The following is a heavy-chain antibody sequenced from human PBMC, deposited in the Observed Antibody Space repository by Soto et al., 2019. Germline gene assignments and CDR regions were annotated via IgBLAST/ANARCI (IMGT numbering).Heavy chain of an antibody. Sequence: EVQLVESGGGIVQPGGSLRLSCAASGFTFSSYWMHWVRQAPGKGLVWVSRINSDGSRTSYADSAKGRFTISRDNAKKTVYLQMNSLRAEETAVYYCARGDGDYYDGNGYLGRHWGQGTLVTVSS. V-gene: IGHV3-74*01. D-gene: IGHD3-22*01. CDR3: ARGDGDYYDGNGYLGRH. J-gene: IGHJ4*02. CDR2: INSDGSRT. CDR1: GFTFSSYW.